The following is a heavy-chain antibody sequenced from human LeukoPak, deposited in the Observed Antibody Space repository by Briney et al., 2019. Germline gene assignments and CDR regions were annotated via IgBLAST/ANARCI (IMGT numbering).Heavy chain of an antibody. J-gene: IGHJ4*02. CDR1: GGSISRSNW. CDR3: ARSPAAGTYPFDY. V-gene: IGHV4-4*02. CDR2: INHSGST. Sequence: PSETLSLTCAVSGGSISRSNWWSWVRQPPGKGLEWIGEINHSGSTNYNPSLKSRVTISVDTSKNQFSLKLSSVTAADTAVYYCARSPAAGTYPFDYWGQGTLVTVSS. D-gene: IGHD6-13*01.